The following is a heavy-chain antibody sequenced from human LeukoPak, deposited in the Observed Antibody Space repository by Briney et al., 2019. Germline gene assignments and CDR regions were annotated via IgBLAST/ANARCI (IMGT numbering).Heavy chain of an antibody. V-gene: IGHV3-21*06. CDR2: INSNGDFI. CDR1: GFTFSRYS. D-gene: IGHD3-9*01. J-gene: IGHJ4*02. Sequence: NPGGSLRLSCVAFGFTFSRYSMTWVRQAPGKGLEWVSSINSNGDFIYYSDSVKGRFSISRDSARNPVYLQMNSLRAEDTAVYYCARGLGYFDWLFLYWGQGTLLTVSS. CDR3: ARGLGYFDWLFLY.